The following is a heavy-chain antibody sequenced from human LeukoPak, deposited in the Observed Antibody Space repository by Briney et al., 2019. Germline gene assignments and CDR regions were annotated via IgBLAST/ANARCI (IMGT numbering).Heavy chain of an antibody. CDR2: IKEDGSEM. Sequence: GGSLRLSCEASGFAFRKYWMTWVRQAPGKGLEWVANIKEDGSEMHYVDSVEGRFTISRDNAKNSVYLQMNSLRVGDTSVYYCGRGRGEPWADAHPLGYWGQGTLVTVSS. J-gene: IGHJ4*02. CDR1: GFAFRKYW. V-gene: IGHV3-7*01. CDR3: GRGRGEPWADAHPLGY. D-gene: IGHD1-14*01.